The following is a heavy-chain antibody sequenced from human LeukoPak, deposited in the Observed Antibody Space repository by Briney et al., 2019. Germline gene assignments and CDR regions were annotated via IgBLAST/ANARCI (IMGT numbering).Heavy chain of an antibody. D-gene: IGHD5-24*01. Sequence: SETLSLTCTVSGGSISSSSYYWGWIRQPPGKGLEWIGGIYYSGSTYYNPSLKSRVTISVDTSKNQFSLKLSSVTAADTAVYYCARDSPSRDGHNFWDKGDYWSQGTLVTVSP. V-gene: IGHV4-39*07. CDR2: IYYSGST. J-gene: IGHJ4*02. CDR3: ARDSPSRDGHNFWDKGDY. CDR1: GGSISSSSYY.